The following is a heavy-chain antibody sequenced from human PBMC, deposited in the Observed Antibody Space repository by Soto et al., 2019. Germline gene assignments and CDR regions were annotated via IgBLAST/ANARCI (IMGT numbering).Heavy chain of an antibody. D-gene: IGHD3-10*01. J-gene: IGHJ4*02. V-gene: IGHV3-21*01. CDR3: ARVGGFGDRIPSGFDY. CDR2: ISSSSSYI. CDR1: GFTFSSYS. Sequence: PGGSLRLSCAASGFTFSSYSMNWVRQAPGKGLEWVSSISSSSSYIYYADSVKGRFTISRDNAKNSLYLQMNSLRAEDTAVYYCARVGGFGDRIPSGFDYWGQGTLVTVSS.